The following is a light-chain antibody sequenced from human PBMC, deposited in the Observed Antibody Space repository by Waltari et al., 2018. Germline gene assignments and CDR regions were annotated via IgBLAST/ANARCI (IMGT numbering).Light chain of an antibody. CDR3: QQRTNWQLT. CDR1: QSVSTY. J-gene: IGKJ4*01. CDR2: DAS. Sequence: EVVLTQSPATLSLSPGERATLSCRASQSVSTYLAWYQHKPGQAPRLLIYDASNRVTGIPARFSGSGSGTDFTLTISSLEPEDFAVYYCQQRTNWQLTFGGGTKVEIK. V-gene: IGKV3-11*01.